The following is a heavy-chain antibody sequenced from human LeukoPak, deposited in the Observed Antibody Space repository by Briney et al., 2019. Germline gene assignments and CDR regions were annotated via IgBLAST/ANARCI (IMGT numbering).Heavy chain of an antibody. CDR2: IYASGST. Sequence: SQTLSLTCTVSGGSIGSGAYYWSWIRQPAGKGPEWIGRIYASGSTNYNPSPKSRVTISVDTSENQFFLNLRSVTAADTAVYYCARWTSCGGDCHILDYWGQGILVTVSS. D-gene: IGHD2-21*02. V-gene: IGHV4-61*02. CDR3: ARWTSCGGDCHILDY. J-gene: IGHJ4*02. CDR1: GGSIGSGAYY.